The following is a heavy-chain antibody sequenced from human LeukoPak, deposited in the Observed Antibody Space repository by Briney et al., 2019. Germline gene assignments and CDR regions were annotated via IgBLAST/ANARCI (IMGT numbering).Heavy chain of an antibody. J-gene: IGHJ4*02. Sequence: PGGSLRLSCAASGFTFSSYWMSWVRQAPGKGLEWVANIKQDGSEKYYVDSVKGRFTISRDNAKNSLYLQMNSLRAEDTAVYYCARDAIPLTYYYDSSGYSDYWGQGTLVTVSS. V-gene: IGHV3-7*01. D-gene: IGHD3-22*01. CDR2: IKQDGSEK. CDR1: GFTFSSYW. CDR3: ARDAIPLTYYYDSSGYSDY.